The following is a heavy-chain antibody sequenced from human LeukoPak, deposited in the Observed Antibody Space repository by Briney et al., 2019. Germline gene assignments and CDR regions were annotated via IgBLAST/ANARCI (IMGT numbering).Heavy chain of an antibody. CDR3: ARVGLDRRGYSGYEAFDY. CDR2: MNPNSGNT. J-gene: IGHJ4*02. CDR1: GYTFTSYD. V-gene: IGHV1-8*03. Sequence: ASVKVSCKASGYTFTSYDINWVRQATGQGLEWMGWMNPNSGNTGYAQKFQGRVTITRNTSISTAYMELSSLRSEDTAVYYCARVGLDRRGYSGYEAFDYWGQGTLVTVSS. D-gene: IGHD5-12*01.